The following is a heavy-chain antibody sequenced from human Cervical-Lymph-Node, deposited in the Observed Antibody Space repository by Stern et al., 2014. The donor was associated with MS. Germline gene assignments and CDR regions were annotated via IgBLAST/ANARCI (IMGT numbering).Heavy chain of an antibody. CDR2: IVPILHKA. D-gene: IGHD6-6*01. CDR1: GGTFSSYT. V-gene: IGHV1-69*09. Sequence: QMQLVQSGPEVKKPGSSVKVSCKVSGGTFSSYTITWVRQAPGRGLEWMGRIVPILHKATYAQEFQDRVSITADESTSTAYMEVSSLTSEDTAVYYCARDRSITVPSPMKWWGQGTLVTVSS. CDR3: ARDRSITVPSPMKW. J-gene: IGHJ4*02.